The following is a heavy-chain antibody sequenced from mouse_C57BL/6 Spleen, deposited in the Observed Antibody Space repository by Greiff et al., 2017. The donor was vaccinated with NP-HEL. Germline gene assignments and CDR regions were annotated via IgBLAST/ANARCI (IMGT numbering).Heavy chain of an antibody. Sequence: VQLKQSGPELVKPGASVKISCKASGYTFTDYYMNWVKQSHGKSLEWIGDINPNNGGTSYNQKFKGKATLTVDKSSSTAYMELRSLTSEDSAVYYCARSYSNPYYFDYWGQGTTLTVSS. J-gene: IGHJ2*01. CDR2: INPNNGGT. CDR1: GYTFTDYY. V-gene: IGHV1-26*01. D-gene: IGHD2-5*01. CDR3: ARSYSNPYYFDY.